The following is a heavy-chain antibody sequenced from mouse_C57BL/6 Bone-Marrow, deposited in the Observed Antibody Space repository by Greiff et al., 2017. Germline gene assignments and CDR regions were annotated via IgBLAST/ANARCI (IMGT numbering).Heavy chain of an antibody. CDR1: GYTFTSYW. D-gene: IGHD1-1*01. V-gene: IGHV1-72*01. J-gene: IGHJ4*01. CDR2: IDPTSGGT. CDR3: ARGGIYYYGSRGSMDY. Sequence: VQLQQPGAELVKPGASVKLSCKASGYTFTSYWMHWVKQRPGRGLEWIGRIDPTSGGTTYNEKFTSKATLTVDKPSSTAYMQLSSLTSEDSAVYYCARGGIYYYGSRGSMDYWGQGTSVTVSS.